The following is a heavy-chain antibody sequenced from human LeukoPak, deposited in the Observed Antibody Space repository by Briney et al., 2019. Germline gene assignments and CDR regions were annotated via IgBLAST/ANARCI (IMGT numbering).Heavy chain of an antibody. Sequence: GGSLRLSCEPSGFPLSSYWMLWVRQAPGKGLVWVSRISGDGTIKTYADFVRGRFTISRDNTKNILYLQMNSLEVEDTAIYFCSRSQFDYWGQGVLVTVSS. CDR3: SRSQFDY. CDR1: GFPLSSYW. J-gene: IGHJ4*02. V-gene: IGHV3-74*03. CDR2: ISGDGTIK.